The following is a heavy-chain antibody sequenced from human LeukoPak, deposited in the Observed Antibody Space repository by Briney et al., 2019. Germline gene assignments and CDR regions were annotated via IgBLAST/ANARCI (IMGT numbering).Heavy chain of an antibody. CDR2: INPNSGGT. Sequence: GASVKVSCKASGGTFSSYAISWVRQAPGQGLEWMGGINPNSGGTNYAQKFQGRVTMTRDTSISTAYMELSRLRSDDTAVYYCARDGSSGWYRVNWFDPWGQGTLVTVSS. CDR3: ARDGSSGWYRVNWFDP. D-gene: IGHD6-19*01. V-gene: IGHV1-2*02. CDR1: GGTFSSYA. J-gene: IGHJ5*02.